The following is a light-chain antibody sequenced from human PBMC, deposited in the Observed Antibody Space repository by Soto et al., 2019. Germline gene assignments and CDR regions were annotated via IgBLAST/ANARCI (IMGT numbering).Light chain of an antibody. V-gene: IGKV3-20*01. J-gene: IGKJ1*01. Sequence: EIELTQSPGTLSLSPGERATLSCRASQSVSSSYLAWYQQKPGQAPRLLIYGASSRATGIPDRFSGSGSGTDFTLTIGRLEPEDFAVYYCQQYGSSPWTFGQGTKVDIK. CDR3: QQYGSSPWT. CDR2: GAS. CDR1: QSVSSSY.